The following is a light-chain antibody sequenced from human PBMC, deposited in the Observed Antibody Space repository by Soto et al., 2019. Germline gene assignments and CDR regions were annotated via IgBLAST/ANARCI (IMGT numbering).Light chain of an antibody. CDR1: QGVSSY. J-gene: IGKJ2*01. V-gene: IGKV3-11*01. Sequence: EIVLTQSPATLSLSPGERATISCRASQGVSSYLAWYQQKPGQAPRLLIYDASNRATGIPARFSGSGSGTDFTLTISSLEPEDFAVYFCQQYGNSPPTFGQGTKLDIK. CDR3: QQYGNSPPT. CDR2: DAS.